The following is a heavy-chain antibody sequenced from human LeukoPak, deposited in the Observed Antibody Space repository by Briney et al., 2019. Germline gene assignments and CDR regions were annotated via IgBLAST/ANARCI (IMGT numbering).Heavy chain of an antibody. J-gene: IGHJ4*02. D-gene: IGHD3-22*01. CDR3: AREYTMIVVVSGYFDY. V-gene: IGHV1-2*02. Sequence: ASVKVSCKASGYTFTGYYMHWVRQAPGQGLEWMGWINPNSGGTNYAQKFQGRVTMTRDTSISTAYMELSRLRSDDTAVYYCAREYTMIVVVSGYFDYWGQGTLVTGSS. CDR2: INPNSGGT. CDR1: GYTFTGYY.